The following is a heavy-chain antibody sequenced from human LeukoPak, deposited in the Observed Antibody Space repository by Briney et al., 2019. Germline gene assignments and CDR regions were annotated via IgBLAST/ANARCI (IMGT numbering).Heavy chain of an antibody. CDR1: GFTFDDYA. J-gene: IGHJ4*02. Sequence: PGGSLGLSCAASGFTFDDYAMHWVRQAPGKGLEWVSGISWNSGSIGYADSVKGRFTISRDNAKKSLYLQMNSLRAEDTAVYYCAPPPIAATGNWGQGTLVTVSS. V-gene: IGHV3-9*01. CDR2: ISWNSGSI. CDR3: APPPIAATGN. D-gene: IGHD6-13*01.